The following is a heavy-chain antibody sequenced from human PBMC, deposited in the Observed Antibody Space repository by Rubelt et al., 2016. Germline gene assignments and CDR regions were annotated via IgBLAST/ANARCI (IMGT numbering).Heavy chain of an antibody. CDR2: IIPIFGTA. CDR3: ARATNWNYAFDI. D-gene: IGHD1-7*01. Sequence: QVQLVQSGAEVKKPGSSVKVSCKASGGTFSSYAIGWVRQAPGQGLEWMGGIIPIFGTANYAQKLQGRVTMTTDTSTSTAYMELTSLRSDDTAVYSCARATNWNYAFDIWGQGTMVTVSS. V-gene: IGHV1-69*06. J-gene: IGHJ3*02. CDR1: GGTFSSYA.